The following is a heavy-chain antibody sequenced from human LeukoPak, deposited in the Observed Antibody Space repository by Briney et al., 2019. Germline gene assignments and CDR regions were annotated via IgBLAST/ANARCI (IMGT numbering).Heavy chain of an antibody. CDR1: GGTFSSYA. J-gene: IGHJ4*02. CDR3: ARLRSGWYGGDY. CDR2: IIPIFGTA. D-gene: IGHD6-19*01. V-gene: IGHV1-69*01. Sequence: GSSVKVSCKASGGTFSSYAISWVRQAPGQGLEWMGGIIPIFGTANYAQKFQGRVTITADESTSTAYMELGSLRSEDTAVYYCARLRSGWYGGDYWGQGTLVTVSS.